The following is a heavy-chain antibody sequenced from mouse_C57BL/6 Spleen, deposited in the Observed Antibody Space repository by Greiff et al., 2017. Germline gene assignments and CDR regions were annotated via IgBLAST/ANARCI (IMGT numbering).Heavy chain of an antibody. J-gene: IGHJ4*01. CDR2: IHPNSGST. D-gene: IGHD1-1*01. CDR3: ANYYSSSYDYAMDY. CDR1: GYTFTSYW. V-gene: IGHV1-64*01. Sequence: QVQLQQPGAELVKPGASVKLSCKASGYTFTSYWMHWVKQRPGQGLEWIGMIHPNSGSTNYNEKFKSKATLTVDKSSSTAYMQLSSLTSEDSAVYYCANYYSSSYDYAMDYWGQGTSVTVSS.